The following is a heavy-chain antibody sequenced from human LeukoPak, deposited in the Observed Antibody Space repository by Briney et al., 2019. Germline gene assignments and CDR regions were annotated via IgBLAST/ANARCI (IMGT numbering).Heavy chain of an antibody. J-gene: IGHJ4*02. CDR3: ARPLEGSRYYDSSGYSY. Sequence: SETLSLTCTVSDGSINTPNYYWGWIRQPPGKGLEWIGNIFYRGSTYYGPSLKSRVTISVDTSKNQFSLKLSSVTAADTAVYYCARPLEGSRYYDSSGYSYWGQGTLVTVSS. CDR1: DGSINTPNYY. V-gene: IGHV4-39*07. D-gene: IGHD3-22*01. CDR2: IFYRGST.